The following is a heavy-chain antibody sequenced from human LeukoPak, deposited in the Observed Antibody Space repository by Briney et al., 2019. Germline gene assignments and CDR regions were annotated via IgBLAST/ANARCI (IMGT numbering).Heavy chain of an antibody. Sequence: GGSQRLFCAASRFTFSDYYMSWMRQAPGKVLEWVSYISSSGSTLYYADSVEGRFTISRDNAKNSLYLQMNSLRAEDTAVYYCARSSRLTFDYWGQGTLVTVSS. J-gene: IGHJ4*02. V-gene: IGHV3-11*04. CDR1: RFTFSDYY. CDR3: ARSSRLTFDY. CDR2: ISSSGSTL. D-gene: IGHD6-6*01.